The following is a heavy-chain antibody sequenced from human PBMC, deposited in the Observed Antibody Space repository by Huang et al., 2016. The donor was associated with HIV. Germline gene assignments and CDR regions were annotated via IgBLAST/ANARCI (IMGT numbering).Heavy chain of an antibody. CDR1: GFTFSPNR. Sequence: EVQLVESGGGLVQPGMYLRLSCAASGFTFSPNRMNWVRQAPGKVLEWVSFIISSGGSIHYADSVKGRFTISRDNAKNTLYLQMNSLRDEDTAVYYCARDNWGVGFDYWGQGTLVTVSS. CDR2: IISSGGSI. V-gene: IGHV3-48*02. CDR3: ARDNWGVGFDY. D-gene: IGHD7-27*01. J-gene: IGHJ4*02.